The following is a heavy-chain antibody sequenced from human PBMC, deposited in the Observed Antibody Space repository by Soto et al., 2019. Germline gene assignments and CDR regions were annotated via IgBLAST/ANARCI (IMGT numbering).Heavy chain of an antibody. Sequence: QVQLVESGGGVVQPGRSLRLSCAASGFTFSSYGMHWVRQAPGKGLEWVAVISYDGSNKYYADSVKGRFTFSRDNSKNKLHLQMNSLRAEDTAVYYCAKAFVCSGGICYGFDYWGQGTLVTVSS. CDR3: AKAFVCSGGICYGFDY. D-gene: IGHD2-15*01. V-gene: IGHV3-30*18. CDR1: GFTFSSYG. CDR2: ISYDGSNK. J-gene: IGHJ4*02.